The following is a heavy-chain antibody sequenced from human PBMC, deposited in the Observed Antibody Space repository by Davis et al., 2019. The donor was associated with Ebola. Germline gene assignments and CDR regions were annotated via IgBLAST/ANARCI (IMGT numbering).Heavy chain of an antibody. Sequence: PGGSLRLSCAASGFTVSTNYMSWVRQAPGKGLEWVSIIYSDGRTYYADSVQGRFTISRDNSENTLYLQMNSLTADDTAVYYCARAVFHEVLDYWGQGTPVTVSS. J-gene: IGHJ4*02. V-gene: IGHV3-66*01. CDR2: IYSDGRT. CDR3: ARAVFHEVLDY. CDR1: GFTVSTNY. D-gene: IGHD3-3*01.